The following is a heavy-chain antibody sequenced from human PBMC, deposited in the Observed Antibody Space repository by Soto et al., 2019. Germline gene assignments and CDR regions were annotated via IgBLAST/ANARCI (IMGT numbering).Heavy chain of an antibody. V-gene: IGHV3-30*03. CDR3: ARDFEIRDYYSGMDV. Sequence: PGGSLRLSCGASGFTFTSYGMHWVRQAPGKGLEWVAVISYDGGDKYYADSVKGRFTISRDNSKNTVYLQMNSLRAEDTAVYYCARDFEIRDYYSGMDVWGRGTTVTVSS. CDR1: GFTFTSYG. J-gene: IGHJ6*02. D-gene: IGHD3-9*01. CDR2: ISYDGGDK.